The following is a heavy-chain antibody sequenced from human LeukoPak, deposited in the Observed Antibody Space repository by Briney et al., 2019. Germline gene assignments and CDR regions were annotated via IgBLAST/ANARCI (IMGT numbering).Heavy chain of an antibody. D-gene: IGHD3-3*01. V-gene: IGHV3-7*01. Sequence: PGGSLRLSCAASGFTFSSYWMSWVRQAPGKGLEWVANIKQDGSEKYYVDSVKGRFTISRDNSKNTLYLQMNSLRAEDTAVYYCAKDIRFFTSLDAFDIWGQGTMVTVSS. CDR2: IKQDGSEK. CDR3: AKDIRFFTSLDAFDI. CDR1: GFTFSSYW. J-gene: IGHJ3*02.